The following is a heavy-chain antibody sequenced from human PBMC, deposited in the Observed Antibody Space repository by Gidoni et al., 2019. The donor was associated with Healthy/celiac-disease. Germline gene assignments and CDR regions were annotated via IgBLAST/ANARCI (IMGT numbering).Heavy chain of an antibody. V-gene: IGHV1-2*02. Sequence: QVQLVQSGAEVKKPGASVKVSCKASGYTFTGYYMHWVRQAPGQGLEWMGWINPNSGGTNYAQKFHGRVTMTSDTSISTAYMELSRLRSDDTAVYYCARRLAVAGHPFDYWGQGTLVTVSS. D-gene: IGHD6-19*01. CDR1: GYTFTGYY. J-gene: IGHJ4*02. CDR3: ARRLAVAGHPFDY. CDR2: INPNSGGT.